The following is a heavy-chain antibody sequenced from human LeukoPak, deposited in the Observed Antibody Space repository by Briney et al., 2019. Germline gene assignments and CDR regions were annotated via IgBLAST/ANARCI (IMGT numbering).Heavy chain of an antibody. J-gene: IGHJ5*02. Sequence: GAPVKVSCKVSGYTLTELSMHWVRQAPGKGLEWMGGFDPEDGETIYAQKLQGRVTMTTDTSTSTAYMELRSLRSDDTAVYYCARDGRSYCSSTSCYSTFDPWGQGTLVTVSS. CDR2: FDPEDGET. CDR1: GYTLTELS. CDR3: ARDGRSYCSSTSCYSTFDP. D-gene: IGHD2-2*01. V-gene: IGHV1-24*01.